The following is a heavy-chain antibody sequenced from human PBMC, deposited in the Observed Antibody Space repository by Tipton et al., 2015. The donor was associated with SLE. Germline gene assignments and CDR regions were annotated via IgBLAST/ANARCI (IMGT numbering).Heavy chain of an antibody. J-gene: IGHJ4*02. CDR1: GYTFSTYY. V-gene: IGHV1-46*01. CDR3: ARGRSEDYVLVRFLDY. CDR2: INPRGGSP. D-gene: IGHD3-10*02. Sequence: QSGPEVKKPGASVKVSCKASGYTFSTYYMHWVRQAPGQGFEWMGLINPRGGSPSYAQKFRGRLTMTRDTSTSTVYMDLSSLTSKHTGVYFCARGRSEDYVLVRFLDYSGRGTLVTVSS.